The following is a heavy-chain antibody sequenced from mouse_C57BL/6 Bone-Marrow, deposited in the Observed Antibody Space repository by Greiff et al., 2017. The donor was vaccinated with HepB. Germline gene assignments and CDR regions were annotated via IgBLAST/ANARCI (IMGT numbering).Heavy chain of an antibody. J-gene: IGHJ4*01. CDR3: ARQAYGYYYAMDY. CDR2: IHPNSGST. D-gene: IGHD2-2*01. V-gene: IGHV1-64*01. Sequence: QVQLQQPGAELVKPGASVKLSCKASGYTFTSYWMHWVKQRPGQGLEWIGMIHPNSGSTNYNEKFKSKATLTVDKSSSTAYMQLSSLTSEDSAVYYCARQAYGYYYAMDYWGQGTSVTVSS. CDR1: GYTFTSYW.